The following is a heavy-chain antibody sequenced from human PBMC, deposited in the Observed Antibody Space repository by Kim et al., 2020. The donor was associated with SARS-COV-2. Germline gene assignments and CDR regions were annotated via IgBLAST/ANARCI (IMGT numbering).Heavy chain of an antibody. V-gene: IGHV1-69*01. D-gene: IGHD3-10*01. CDR2: IIPIFGTA. Sequence: SFPASGGTFSSYAISWVRQAPGQGLEWMGGIIPIFGTANYAQKFQGRVTITADESTSTAYMELSSLRSEDTAVYYCARDLVSQSSDYYYGSGSYYNGWVYCGQGTLVTVSS. CDR1: GGTFSSYA. J-gene: IGHJ4*02. CDR3: ARDLVSQSSDYYYGSGSYYNGWVY.